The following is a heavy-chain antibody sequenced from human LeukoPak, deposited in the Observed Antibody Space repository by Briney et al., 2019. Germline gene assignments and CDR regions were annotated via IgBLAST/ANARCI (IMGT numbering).Heavy chain of an antibody. V-gene: IGHV3-11*04. Sequence: GGSLRLSCAASGFTFSDYYMSWIRQAPGKGLEWVSYISSSGSTIYYADSVKGRFTISRDNAKNSLYLQMNSLRAEDTAVYYCARDMRRQWLVRPLFGYWGQGTLVTVSS. D-gene: IGHD6-19*01. CDR2: ISSSGSTI. J-gene: IGHJ4*02. CDR3: ARDMRRQWLVRPLFGY. CDR1: GFTFSDYY.